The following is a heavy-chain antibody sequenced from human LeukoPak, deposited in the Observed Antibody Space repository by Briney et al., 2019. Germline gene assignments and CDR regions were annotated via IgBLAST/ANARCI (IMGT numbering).Heavy chain of an antibody. V-gene: IGHV3-23*01. Sequence: GGSLRLSCAASGFTFSSYAMSWVRQAPGKGLEWVSAISGSGGSTYYADSAKGRFTISRDNSKNTLYLQMNSLRAEDTAVYYCAKPLVGATTHVLFFDYWGQGTLVTVSS. J-gene: IGHJ4*02. D-gene: IGHD1-26*01. CDR3: AKPLVGATTHVLFFDY. CDR1: GFTFSSYA. CDR2: ISGSGGST.